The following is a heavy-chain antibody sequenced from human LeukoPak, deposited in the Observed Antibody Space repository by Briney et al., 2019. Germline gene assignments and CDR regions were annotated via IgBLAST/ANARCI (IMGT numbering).Heavy chain of an antibody. CDR1: EFTVSSNY. J-gene: IGHJ4*02. V-gene: IGHV3-53*01. Sequence: PGGSLRLSCAASEFTVSSNYMTWVRQAPGKGLEWVSVIYSGGTTYYADSVKGRFTISRDNSKNTLYLQMNSLRAEDTAVYYCARDSVVRGVEYWGQGTLVTVSS. D-gene: IGHD3-10*01. CDR2: IYSGGTT. CDR3: ARDSVVRGVEY.